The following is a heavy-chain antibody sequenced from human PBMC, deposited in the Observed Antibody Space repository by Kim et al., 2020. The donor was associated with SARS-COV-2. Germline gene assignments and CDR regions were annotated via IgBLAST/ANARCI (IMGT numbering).Heavy chain of an antibody. D-gene: IGHD1-1*01. CDR1: GFTFSSYW. J-gene: IGHJ4*02. CDR2: INSEGRST. Sequence: GGSLRLSCAASGFTFSSYWMHWVRQAPGKGLVWVARINSEGRSTIYGDSVKGRFTISRDNAKSTLFLQMNSLGVEDTAVYYCAREHSDWHGPFDYWGQGTLVTVSS. CDR3: AREHSDWHGPFDY. V-gene: IGHV3-74*01.